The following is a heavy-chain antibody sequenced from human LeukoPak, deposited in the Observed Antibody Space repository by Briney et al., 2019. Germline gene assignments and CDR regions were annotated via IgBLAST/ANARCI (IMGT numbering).Heavy chain of an antibody. Sequence: GESLKISCKGSGYSFTSYWIGWVRQMPGKGLEWMGIIYPGDSDTRYSPSFQGQVTISADKSISTAYLQWSSLKASDTAMYYCARRRQDIVVVPAADDAFDIWGQGTMVTVSS. CDR1: GYSFTSYW. J-gene: IGHJ3*02. CDR3: ARRRQDIVVVPAADDAFDI. CDR2: IYPGDSDT. D-gene: IGHD2-2*01. V-gene: IGHV5-51*01.